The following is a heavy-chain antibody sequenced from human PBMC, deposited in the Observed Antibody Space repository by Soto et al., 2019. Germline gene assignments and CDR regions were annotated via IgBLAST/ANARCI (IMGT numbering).Heavy chain of an antibody. CDR1: GYTFTSYG. V-gene: IGHV1-18*01. CDR3: ARVHNKVRGYWYFDL. CDR2: ISAYNGNT. J-gene: IGHJ2*01. Sequence: GASVKVSCKASGYTFTSYGISWVRQAPGQGLEWMGWISAYNGNTNYAQKLQGRVTMTTDTSTGTAYMELRSLRSDDTAVYYCARVHNKVRGYWYFDLWGRGTLVTVSS. D-gene: IGHD3-10*01.